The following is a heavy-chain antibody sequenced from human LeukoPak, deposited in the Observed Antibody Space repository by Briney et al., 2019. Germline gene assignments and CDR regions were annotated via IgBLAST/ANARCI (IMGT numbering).Heavy chain of an antibody. J-gene: IGHJ4*02. Sequence: GGSLRLSCAASGFTFSYYSMHWVRQAPGEGLEWVTFIRYDGSDKYYADSVKGRFTISRDNSKNTLYLQVNSLRAEDTAVYYCASYYGDSLFDSWGQGTLVTVSS. D-gene: IGHD4-17*01. CDR2: IRYDGSDK. V-gene: IGHV3-30*02. CDR1: GFTFSYYS. CDR3: ASYYGDSLFDS.